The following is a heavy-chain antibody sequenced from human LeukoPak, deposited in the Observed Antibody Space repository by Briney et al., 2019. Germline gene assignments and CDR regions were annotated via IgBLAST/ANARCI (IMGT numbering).Heavy chain of an antibody. CDR2: FDPEDGET. V-gene: IGHV1-24*01. J-gene: IGHJ3*02. CDR1: GGTFSSYA. CDR3: ATEVDILTGYYKDAFDI. Sequence: ASVKVSCKASGGTFSSYAISWVRQAPGQGLEWMGGFDPEDGETIYAQKFQGRVTMTEDTSTDTAYMELSSLRSEDTAVYYCATEVDILTGYYKDAFDIWGQGTMVTVSS. D-gene: IGHD3-9*01.